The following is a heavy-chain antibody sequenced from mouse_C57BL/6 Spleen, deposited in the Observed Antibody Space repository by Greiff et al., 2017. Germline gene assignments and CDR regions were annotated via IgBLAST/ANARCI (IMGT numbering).Heavy chain of an antibody. V-gene: IGHV1-64*01. J-gene: IGHJ3*01. D-gene: IGHD1-1*01. CDR3: ARGDYYGSSPGWFAY. Sequence: QVQLQQSGAELVKPGASVKLSCKASGYTFTSYWMHWVKQRPGQGLEWIGMIHPNSGSTNYNEKFKSKATLTVDKSSSTAYMQLSSLTSEDSAVYYCARGDYYGSSPGWFAYWGQGTLVTVSA. CDR1: GYTFTSYW. CDR2: IHPNSGST.